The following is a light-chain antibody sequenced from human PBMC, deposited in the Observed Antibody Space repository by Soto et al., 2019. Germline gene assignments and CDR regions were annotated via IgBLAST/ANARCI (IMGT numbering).Light chain of an antibody. V-gene: IGLV1-40*01. CDR3: QSYDSSLSGSKV. J-gene: IGLJ3*02. CDR2: GNS. CDR1: SSNIGAGCD. Sequence: QAVVTQPPSVSGAPGQRVTISCTGSSSNIGAGCDVHWYQQLPGTAPKLLIYGNSNRPSGVPDRFSGSKSGTSASLAITGLQAEDEADYYCQSYDSSLSGSKVFGGGTKLTVL.